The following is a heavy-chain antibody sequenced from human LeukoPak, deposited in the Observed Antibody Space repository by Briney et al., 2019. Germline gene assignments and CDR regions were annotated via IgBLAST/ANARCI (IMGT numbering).Heavy chain of an antibody. D-gene: IGHD1-26*01. Sequence: GGSLRLSCGASAFTFSSYSMNWVRQAPGKGLEWVSYISSSSSTIYYAESVKGRFTISRDNAKNSLYLQMNSLRVEDTAVYYCARSRGNSGSYPLDYWGQGTLVTVSS. CDR1: AFTFSSYS. V-gene: IGHV3-48*01. CDR3: ARSRGNSGSYPLDY. J-gene: IGHJ4*02. CDR2: ISSSSSTI.